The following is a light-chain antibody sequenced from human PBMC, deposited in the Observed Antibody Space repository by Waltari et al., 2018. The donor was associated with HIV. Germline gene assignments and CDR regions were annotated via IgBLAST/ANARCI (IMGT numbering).Light chain of an antibody. CDR2: LNSDGSH. J-gene: IGLJ3*02. V-gene: IGLV4-69*01. CDR3: QTWGTGIWV. Sequence: QLVLTQSPSASASLGASVKLTCTLSSGHSSYAIAWHQQQPEKGPRYLMKLNSDGSHSKGDGIPDRFSGSSSGGGRYLTISSLQSEDEADYYCQTWGTGIWVFGGGTKLTVL. CDR1: SGHSSYA.